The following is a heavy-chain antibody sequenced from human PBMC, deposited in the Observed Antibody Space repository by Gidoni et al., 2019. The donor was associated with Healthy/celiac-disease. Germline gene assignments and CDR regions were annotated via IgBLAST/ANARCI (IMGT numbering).Heavy chain of an antibody. D-gene: IGHD3-22*01. J-gene: IGHJ4*02. CDR2: IDWDDDK. Sequence: QVTLRESGPALVNPTQTLTLTCTFSGFSLSTSGMCVSWIRQPPGKALEWLALIDWDDDKYYSTSLKTRLTISKDTSKNQVVLTMTNMDPVDTATYYCARLFKSYYYDSSGYLDYWGQGTLVTVSS. CDR1: GFSLSTSGMC. CDR3: ARLFKSYYYDSSGYLDY. V-gene: IGHV2-70*01.